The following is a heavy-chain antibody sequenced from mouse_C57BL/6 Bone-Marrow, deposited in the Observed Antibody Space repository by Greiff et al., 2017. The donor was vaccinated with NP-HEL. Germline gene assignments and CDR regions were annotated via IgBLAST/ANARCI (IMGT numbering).Heavy chain of an antibody. CDR3: ARRGTTVLYWYFDV. V-gene: IGHV1-76*01. CDR2: IYPGSGNT. Sequence: QVQLQQSGAELVRPGASVKLSCKASGYTFTDYYINWVKQRPGQGLEWIARIYPGSGNTYYNEKFKGKATLTAEKSSSTAYMQLSSLTSEDSAVYFCARRGTTVLYWYFDVWGTGTTVTVSS. CDR1: GYTFTDYY. J-gene: IGHJ1*03. D-gene: IGHD1-1*01.